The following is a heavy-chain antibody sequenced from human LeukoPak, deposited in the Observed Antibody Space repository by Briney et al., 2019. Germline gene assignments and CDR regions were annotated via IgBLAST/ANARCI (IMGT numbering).Heavy chain of an antibody. CDR3: ARALYDSSGYYLGIGYYFDY. Sequence: SETLSLTCTVSGGSISSSSYYWGWIRQPPGKGLEWIGSIYYSGSTYYNPSLKSRVTISVDTSKNQFSLKLSSVTAADTAVYYCARALYDSSGYYLGIGYYFDYWGQGTLVTVSS. D-gene: IGHD3-22*01. V-gene: IGHV4-39*01. J-gene: IGHJ4*02. CDR1: GGSISSSSYY. CDR2: IYYSGST.